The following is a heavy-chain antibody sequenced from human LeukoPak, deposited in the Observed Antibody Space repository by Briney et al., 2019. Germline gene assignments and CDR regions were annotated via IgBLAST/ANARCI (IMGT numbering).Heavy chain of an antibody. V-gene: IGHV3-23*01. CDR3: ATRWVYECSGGSCYSRY. CDR1: GFTFSSYA. Sequence: GGSLRLSCAASGFTFSSYAMSWVRQAPGKGLEWVSAISGSGGSTYYADSVKGRFTISRDNSKNTLYLQMNSLRAEDTAVYYCATRWVYECSGGSCYSRYGGQGTLVTVSS. CDR2: ISGSGGST. D-gene: IGHD2-15*01. J-gene: IGHJ4*02.